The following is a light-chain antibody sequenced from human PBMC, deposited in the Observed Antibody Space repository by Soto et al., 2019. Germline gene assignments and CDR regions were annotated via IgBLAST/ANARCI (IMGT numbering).Light chain of an antibody. CDR3: QQRSNWPT. CDR1: QSVGTY. J-gene: IGKJ2*01. V-gene: IGKV3-11*01. CDR2: DAS. Sequence: EIVLTQSPATLSLPPGERATLSCRASQSVGTYLAWYQQKPGQAPRLLIYDASNRATGIPARFSGSGSGTDFTLTISSLEPEDFAVYYCQQRSNWPTFGQGTKLEIK.